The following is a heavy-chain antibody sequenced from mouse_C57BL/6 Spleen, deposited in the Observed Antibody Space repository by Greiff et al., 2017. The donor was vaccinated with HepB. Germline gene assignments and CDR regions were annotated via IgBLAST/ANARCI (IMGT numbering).Heavy chain of an antibody. CDR2: IYPRDGST. J-gene: IGHJ1*03. V-gene: IGHV1-78*01. CDR1: GYTFTDHT. D-gene: IGHD1-1*01. Sequence: VKLMESDAELVKPGASVKISCKVSGYTFTDHTIHWMKQRPEQGLEWIGYIYPRDGSTKYNEKFKGKATLTADKSSSTAYMQINSLTSEDSAVYLCATNYYGSSLDLDVWGTGTTVTVSS. CDR3: ATNYYGSSLDLDV.